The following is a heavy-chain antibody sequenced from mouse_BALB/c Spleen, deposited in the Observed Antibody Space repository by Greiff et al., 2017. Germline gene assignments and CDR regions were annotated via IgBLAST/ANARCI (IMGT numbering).Heavy chain of an antibody. J-gene: IGHJ3*01. Sequence: EVQGVESGGGLVKPGGSLKLSCAASGFTFSDYYMYWVRQTPEKRLEWVATISDGGSYTYYPDSVKGRFTISRDNAKNNLYLQMSSLKSEDTAMYYCARDLYGNYSAYWGQGTLVTVSA. D-gene: IGHD2-10*02. CDR1: GFTFSDYY. CDR3: ARDLYGNYSAY. CDR2: ISDGGSYT. V-gene: IGHV5-4*02.